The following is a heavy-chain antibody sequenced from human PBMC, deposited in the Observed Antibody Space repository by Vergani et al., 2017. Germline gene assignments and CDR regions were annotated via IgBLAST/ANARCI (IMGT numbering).Heavy chain of an antibody. D-gene: IGHD3-10*01. CDR2: IYHSGST. V-gene: IGHV4-30-2*01. J-gene: IGHJ4*02. CDR1: GGSISSGGYS. Sequence: QLQLQESGSGLVKPSQTMSLTCAVSGGSISSGGYSWSWIRQPPGKGLEWIGYIYHSGSTYYNPSLKSRVTISVDRSKNQFSLKLSSVTAADTAVYYCARVASGSRVRGVIITAPLDYWGQGTLVTVS. CDR3: ARVASGSRVRGVIITAPLDY.